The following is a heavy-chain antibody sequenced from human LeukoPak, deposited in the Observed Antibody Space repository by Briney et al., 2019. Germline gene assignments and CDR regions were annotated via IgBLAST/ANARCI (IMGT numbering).Heavy chain of an antibody. CDR2: ISSSGGST. CDR3: ATRRYDSSGFDH. V-gene: IGHV3-23*01. J-gene: IGHJ4*02. D-gene: IGHD3-22*01. Sequence: PGGSLRLSCAASGFTFSTYAMSWVRQAPGKGLEWVSAISSSGGSTYYADSVKGRFTISRDNSENTLYLQMNSLRAEDTAVYYCATRRYDSSGFDHWGQGTLVTVSS. CDR1: GFTFSTYA.